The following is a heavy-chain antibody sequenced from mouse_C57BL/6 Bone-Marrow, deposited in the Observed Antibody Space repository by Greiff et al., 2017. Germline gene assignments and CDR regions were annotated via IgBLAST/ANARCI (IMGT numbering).Heavy chain of an antibody. CDR1: GYTFTSYW. V-gene: IGHV1-59*01. CDR2: IDPSDSYT. Sequence: QVQLQQPGAELVRPGTSVKLSCKASGYTFTSYWMHWVKQRPGQGLEWIGVIDPSDSYTNYNQKFKGKATLTVDTAPSTAYMQLSSLTSEDSAVYVCARPATVVDWYFDVWGTGTTVTVSS. CDR3: ARPATVVDWYFDV. D-gene: IGHD1-1*01. J-gene: IGHJ1*03.